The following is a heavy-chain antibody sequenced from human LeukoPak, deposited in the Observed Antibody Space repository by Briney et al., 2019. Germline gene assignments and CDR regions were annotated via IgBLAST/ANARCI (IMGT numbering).Heavy chain of an antibody. CDR3: ARHAFWYSSFYDY. CDR1: GDSIISYS. CDR2: IYYSGST. D-gene: IGHD6-19*01. J-gene: IGHJ4*02. Sequence: SETLSLTCALSGDSIISYSWSCVRQPPGKGLEWIGYIYYSGSTNYNPSLKSRVTISLDTSKNQFSLKMNSVTAADTAEYYCARHAFWYSSFYDYWGQGTLVTVSS. V-gene: IGHV4-59*08.